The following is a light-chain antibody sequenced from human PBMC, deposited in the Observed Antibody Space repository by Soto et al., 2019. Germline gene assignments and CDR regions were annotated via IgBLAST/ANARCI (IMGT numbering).Light chain of an antibody. CDR1: SSDVGGYNY. J-gene: IGLJ1*01. CDR2: EVR. CDR3: SSYTSSSTSV. Sequence: QSVLTQPAPVSGSPGQSISISCTGTSSDVGGYNYVSWYQQHPGKAPKLMIYEVRNRPSGVSNRFSGSKSGNAASLTISGLQAEDEADYDCSSYTSSSTSVFGSESK. V-gene: IGLV2-14*01.